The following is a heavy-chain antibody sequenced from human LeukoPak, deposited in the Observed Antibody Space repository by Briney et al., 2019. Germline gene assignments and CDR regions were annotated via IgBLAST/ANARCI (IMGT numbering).Heavy chain of an antibody. CDR2: ISHAGDT. D-gene: IGHD1-26*01. Sequence: SETLSLTCTVSGYSITRGYNWGWVRQSPGKGLEWIASISHAGDTYYNPSLKSRVTISVDTSKNHFSLHLASVTAPGTAVYFCGRGEVGEFDHSGQGTLVTVSS. J-gene: IGHJ4*02. CDR3: GRGEVGEFDH. CDR1: GYSITRGYN. V-gene: IGHV4-38-2*02.